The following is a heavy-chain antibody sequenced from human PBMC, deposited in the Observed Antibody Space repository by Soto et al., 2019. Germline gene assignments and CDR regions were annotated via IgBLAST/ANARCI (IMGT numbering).Heavy chain of an antibody. V-gene: IGHV4-59*01. CDR3: AKSWDYYDSSGYGY. CDR1: GGSISSYY. Sequence: PSETLSLTCTVSGGSISSYYWSWIRQPPGKGLEWIGYIYYSGSTNYNPSLKSRVTISVDTSKNQFSLKLSSVTAADTAVYYCAKSWDYYDSSGYGYWGQGTLVTV. CDR2: IYYSGST. D-gene: IGHD3-22*01. J-gene: IGHJ4*02.